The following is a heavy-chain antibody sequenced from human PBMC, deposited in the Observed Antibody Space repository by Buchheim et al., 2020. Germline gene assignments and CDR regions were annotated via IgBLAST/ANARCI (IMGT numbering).Heavy chain of an antibody. Sequence: QVQLVQSGAEVKKPGASVKVSCKASGYTFTSYYMHWVQQAPGQGLEWMGIINPSGGSTSYAQKFQGRVTMTRDTSTSTVYMELSSLRSEDTAVYYCARVHITGLGTPTWFDPWGQGTL. V-gene: IGHV1-46*01. J-gene: IGHJ5*02. CDR1: GYTFTSYY. CDR3: ARVHITGLGTPTWFDP. CDR2: INPSGGST. D-gene: IGHD3-16*01.